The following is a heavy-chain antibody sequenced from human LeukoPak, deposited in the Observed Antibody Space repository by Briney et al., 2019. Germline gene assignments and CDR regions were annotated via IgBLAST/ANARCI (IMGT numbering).Heavy chain of an antibody. Sequence: PGGSLRLSCAASGFTFSSMNWVRQAPGKGLEWVSSISSSSSYIYYADSVKGRFTISRDNAKNSLYLQMNSLRAEDTAVYYCARDWGLHDYVWGSYRTYYFDYWGQGTLVTVSS. D-gene: IGHD3-16*02. J-gene: IGHJ4*02. V-gene: IGHV3-21*01. CDR3: ARDWGLHDYVWGSYRTYYFDY. CDR2: ISSSSSYI. CDR1: GFTFSS.